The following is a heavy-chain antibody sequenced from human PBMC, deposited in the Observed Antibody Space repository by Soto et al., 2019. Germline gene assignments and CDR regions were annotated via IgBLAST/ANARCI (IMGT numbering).Heavy chain of an antibody. CDR2: FDPEDGET. CDR1: GYTLTELS. D-gene: IGHD6-13*01. J-gene: IGHJ6*03. CDR3: ATDTIAAAGTGHYYYYMDV. Sequence: ASVKVSCKVSGYTLTELSMHWVRQAPGKGLEWMGGFDPEDGETIYAQKFQGRVTMTEDTSTDTAYMELSSLRSEDTAVYYCATDTIAAAGTGHYYYYMDVWGKGTTVTVSS. V-gene: IGHV1-24*01.